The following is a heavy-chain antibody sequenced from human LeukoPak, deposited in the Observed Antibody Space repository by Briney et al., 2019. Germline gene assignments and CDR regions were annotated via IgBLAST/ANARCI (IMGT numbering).Heavy chain of an antibody. CDR1: GGSISSGGYS. CDR2: IYHSGST. V-gene: IGHV4-30-2*01. D-gene: IGHD2-2*01. Sequence: SQTLSLTCAVSGGSISSGGYSWSWIRQPPGKGLEWIVYIYHSGSTYYNPSLKSRVTISVDRSKNQFCLKLSSVTAADTALYYCARVIGGYCSSTSCGGDAFDIWGQGTMVTVSS. CDR3: ARVIGGYCSSTSCGGDAFDI. J-gene: IGHJ3*02.